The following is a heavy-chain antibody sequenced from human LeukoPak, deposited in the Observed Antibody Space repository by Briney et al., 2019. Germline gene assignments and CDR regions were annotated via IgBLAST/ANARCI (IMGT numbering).Heavy chain of an antibody. CDR1: GFTFSSYW. D-gene: IGHD1-26*01. CDR2: INSDGSNT. CDR3: ARVPDSGSAIDY. J-gene: IGHJ4*02. V-gene: IGHV3-74*01. Sequence: PGGSLRLSCAASGFTFSSYWMHWVRQAPGKGLVWVSRINSDGSNTSYADSVKGRFTISRDNAKNTLYLQMNSLRAEDTAVYYCARVPDSGSAIDYWGQGTLVTVSS.